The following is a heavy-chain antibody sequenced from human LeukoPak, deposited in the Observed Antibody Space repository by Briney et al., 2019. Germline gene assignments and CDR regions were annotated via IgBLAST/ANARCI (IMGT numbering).Heavy chain of an antibody. CDR1: GFTFSSYG. Sequence: GRSLRLSCAASGFTFSSYGMHWVRQAPGKGLEWVAVILYDGGNKYYADSVKGRFTISRDNSKNTLYPQMNSLRAEDTAVYYCAKDILIAAAQWDGMDVWGQGTTVTVSS. CDR2: ILYDGGNK. D-gene: IGHD6-13*01. CDR3: AKDILIAAAQWDGMDV. V-gene: IGHV3-30*18. J-gene: IGHJ6*02.